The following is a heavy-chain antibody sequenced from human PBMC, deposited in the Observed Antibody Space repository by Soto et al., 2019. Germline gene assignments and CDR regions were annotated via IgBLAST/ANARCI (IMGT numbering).Heavy chain of an antibody. CDR2: ISSSGSTI. Sequence: GSLRLSCAASGFTFIDYYIIFIRHSPCKWLEWVSYISSSGSTIYYADSVKGRFTISRDNAKNSLYLQMNSLRAEDTAVYYCARDLVSSSWHYYYYGMDVWGQGTTVTVSS. D-gene: IGHD6-13*01. J-gene: IGHJ6*02. CDR1: GFTFIDYY. V-gene: IGHV3-11*01. CDR3: ARDLVSSSWHYYYYGMDV.